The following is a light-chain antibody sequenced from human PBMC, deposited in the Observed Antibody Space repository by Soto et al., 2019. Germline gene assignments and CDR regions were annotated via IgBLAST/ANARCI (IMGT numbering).Light chain of an antibody. V-gene: IGKV1-9*01. CDR2: AAS. Sequence: DIQLTQSPSFLSASVGDRVTITCRASQGISSYLDWYQQKPGKAPKLLIYAASTLQSGVPSRFSGSGSGTEFTSTISSLQPEYFATYYCQQLNSYPETFGGGTKMEIK. J-gene: IGKJ4*01. CDR1: QGISSY. CDR3: QQLNSYPET.